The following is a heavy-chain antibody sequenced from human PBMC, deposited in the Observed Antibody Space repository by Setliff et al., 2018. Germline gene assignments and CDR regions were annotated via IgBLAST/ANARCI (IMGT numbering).Heavy chain of an antibody. D-gene: IGHD2-2*01. CDR3: ARGPLDFVVAPPAAKFDF. Sequence: GASVKVSCKTSGYTFTNYGINWVRQAPGQGLEWMGWNSAYAQKFQGRVTMTTDTPTSTAYLELNSLRSDDTAVYYCARGPLDFVVAPPAAKFDFWGQGTLVTVSS. V-gene: IGHV1-18*01. J-gene: IGHJ4*02. CDR2: NSA. CDR1: GYTFTNYG.